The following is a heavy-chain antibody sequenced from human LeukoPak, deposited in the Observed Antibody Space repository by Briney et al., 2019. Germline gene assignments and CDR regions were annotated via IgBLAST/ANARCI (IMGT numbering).Heavy chain of an antibody. CDR2: IGSSSSYI. Sequence: GGSLRLSCAASGFTFSSYSMNWVRQAPGKGLEWVSSIGSSSSYIYYADSVKGRFTISRDNAKNSLYLQMNSLRAEDTAVYYCARERPLDDYSDYYYYMDVWGKGTTVTVSS. CDR1: GFTFSSYS. J-gene: IGHJ6*03. V-gene: IGHV3-21*01. CDR3: ARERPLDDYSDYYYYMDV. D-gene: IGHD4-11*01.